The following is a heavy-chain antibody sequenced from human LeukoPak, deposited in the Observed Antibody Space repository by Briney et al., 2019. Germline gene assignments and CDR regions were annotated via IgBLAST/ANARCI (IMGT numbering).Heavy chain of an antibody. CDR3: ARLVLGYSYAWDAFDI. V-gene: IGHV4-59*01. Sequence: SETLSLTCTVSGGSISSYYWSWIRQPPGKGLEWIGYIYYSGSTNYNPSLKSRVTISVDTSKNQFSLKLSSVTAADTAVYYCARLVLGYSYAWDAFDIWGQGTMVTVSS. CDR1: GGSISSYY. D-gene: IGHD5-18*01. J-gene: IGHJ3*02. CDR2: IYYSGST.